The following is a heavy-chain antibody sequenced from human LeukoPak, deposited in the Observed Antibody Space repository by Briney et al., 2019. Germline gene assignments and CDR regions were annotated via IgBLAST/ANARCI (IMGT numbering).Heavy chain of an antibody. D-gene: IGHD3-22*01. J-gene: IGHJ4*02. CDR1: GGSVSSGDSY. CDR2: INHSGST. V-gene: IGHV4-61*08. CDR3: ARGGGSVGSGYYSVGLDY. Sequence: PSETLSLTCTVSGGSVSSGDSYWSWIRQPPGKGLEWIGEINHSGSTNYNPSLKSRVTISVDTSKNQFSLKLSSVTAADTAVYYCARGGGSVGSGYYSVGLDYWGQGTLVTVSS.